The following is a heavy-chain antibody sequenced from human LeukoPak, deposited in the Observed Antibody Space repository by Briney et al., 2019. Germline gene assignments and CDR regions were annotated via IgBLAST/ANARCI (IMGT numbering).Heavy chain of an antibody. Sequence: GGSLRLSCAASGFTVSSNYMSWVRQAPGKGLEWVSAISGSGGSTYYADSVKGRFTISRDNSKNTLYLQMNSLRAEDTAVYYCAKGLRFLEWLVDYWGQGTLVTVSS. V-gene: IGHV3-23*01. J-gene: IGHJ4*02. D-gene: IGHD3-3*01. CDR1: GFTVSSNY. CDR2: ISGSGGST. CDR3: AKGLRFLEWLVDY.